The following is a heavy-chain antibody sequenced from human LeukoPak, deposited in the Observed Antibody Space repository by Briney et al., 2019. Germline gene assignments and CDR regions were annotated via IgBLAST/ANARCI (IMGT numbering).Heavy chain of an antibody. CDR3: ARIPTMVRGVYYFDY. D-gene: IGHD3-10*01. CDR2: ISAYNGNT. CDR1: GYTFTSYG. J-gene: IGHJ4*02. V-gene: IGHV1-18*01. Sequence: ASVKVSCKASGYTFTSYGISWVRQAPGQGLEWMGWISAYNGNTNYAQKFQGRVTMTRDTSTSTVYMELSSLRSEDTAVYYCARIPTMVRGVYYFDYWGQGTLVTVSS.